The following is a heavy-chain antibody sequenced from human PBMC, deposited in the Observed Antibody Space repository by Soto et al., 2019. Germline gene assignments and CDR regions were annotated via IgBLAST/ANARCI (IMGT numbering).Heavy chain of an antibody. Sequence: QVQLVQSGAEVKKPGASVKVSCKASGYTFTGYYMHWVRQSPGQGLEWMGWINPNSGGTNYAQKFQGRVTMTRDTSISTAYMELSRLRSDDTAVYYCARERVAAALYYYYGMDVWGQGTTVTVSS. CDR3: ARERVAAALYYYYGMDV. CDR1: GYTFTGYY. D-gene: IGHD6-13*01. J-gene: IGHJ6*02. V-gene: IGHV1-2*02. CDR2: INPNSGGT.